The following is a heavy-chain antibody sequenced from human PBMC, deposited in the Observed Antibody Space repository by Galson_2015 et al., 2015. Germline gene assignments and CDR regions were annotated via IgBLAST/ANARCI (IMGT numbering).Heavy chain of an antibody. CDR1: GFTFSSYA. V-gene: IGHV3-23*01. CDR3: AKEGGMDSSSWYLKGYYFDY. J-gene: IGHJ4*02. CDR2: ISGSGGST. D-gene: IGHD6-13*01. Sequence: SLRLSCAASGFTFSSYAMSWVRQAPGKGLEWVSAISGSGGSTYYADSVEGRFTISRDNSKNTLYLQMNSLRAEDTAVYYCAKEGGMDSSSWYLKGYYFDYWGQGTLVTVSS.